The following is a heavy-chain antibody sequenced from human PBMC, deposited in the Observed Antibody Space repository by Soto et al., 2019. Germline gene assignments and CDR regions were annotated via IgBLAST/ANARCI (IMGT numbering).Heavy chain of an antibody. V-gene: IGHV3-23*01. CDR3: ARDDIGYDGNY. D-gene: IGHD5-12*01. J-gene: IGHJ4*02. Sequence: GGSLRLSCAASGFTFSNYAMSWVRQAPGKGLEWVSGISDIGGNTYYADSVKGRFTISRDNSKNKLFLQMNSLRAEDTAVYYCARDDIGYDGNYWGQGTLVTVSS. CDR2: ISDIGGNT. CDR1: GFTFSNYA.